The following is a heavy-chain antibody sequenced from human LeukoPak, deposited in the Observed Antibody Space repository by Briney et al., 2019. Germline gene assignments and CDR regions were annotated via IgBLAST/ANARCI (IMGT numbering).Heavy chain of an antibody. J-gene: IGHJ4*02. CDR2: IRYDGSNK. V-gene: IGHV3-33*01. CDR1: GFTFSSYG. CDR3: ASSYSSGPTPPY. Sequence: GRSLRLSCAASGFTFSSYGMHWVRQAPGKGLEWVAVIRYDGSNKYYADSVKGRFTISRDNSKNTLYLQMNSLRAEDTAVYYCASSYSSGPTPPYWGQGTLVTVSS. D-gene: IGHD3-22*01.